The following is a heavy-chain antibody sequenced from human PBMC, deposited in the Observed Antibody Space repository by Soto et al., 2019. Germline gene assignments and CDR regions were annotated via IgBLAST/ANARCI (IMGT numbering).Heavy chain of an antibody. V-gene: IGHV1-3*01. CDR3: ARSIVVVTALDY. Sequence: ASVKVSCKASGYTFTSYAMHWVRQAPGQRLEWMGWINAGNGNTKYSQKFQGRVTITRDTAASTAYMELSSLRSEDTAVYYCARSIVVVTALDYWGQGTLVTVSS. D-gene: IGHD2-21*02. CDR2: INAGNGNT. CDR1: GYTFTSYA. J-gene: IGHJ4*02.